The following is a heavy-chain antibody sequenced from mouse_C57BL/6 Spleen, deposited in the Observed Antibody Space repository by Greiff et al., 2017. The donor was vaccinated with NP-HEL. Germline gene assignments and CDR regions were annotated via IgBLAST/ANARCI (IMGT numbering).Heavy chain of an antibody. D-gene: IGHD2-4*01. CDR2: IDPANGNT. J-gene: IGHJ2*01. CDR1: GFNIKNTY. Sequence: EVNVVESVAELVRPGASVKLSCTASGFNIKNTYMHWVKQRPEQGLEWIGRIDPANGNTKYAPKFQGKATITADTSSNTAYLQLSSLTSEDTAIYYCARPYDYEYYFDYWGQGTTLTVSS. V-gene: IGHV14-3*01. CDR3: ARPYDYEYYFDY.